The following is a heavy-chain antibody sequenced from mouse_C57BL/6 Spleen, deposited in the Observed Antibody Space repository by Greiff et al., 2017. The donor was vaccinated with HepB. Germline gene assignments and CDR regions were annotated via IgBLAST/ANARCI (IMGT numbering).Heavy chain of an antibody. Sequence: QVQLQQSGAELVKPGASVKLSCKASGYTFTEYTIHWVKQRSGQGLGWIGWFYPGSGSIKYNEKFKDKATLTADKSSSTVYMELSRLTSEDSAVYFCARHEGVWDRAHYYAMDYWGQGTSVTVSS. CDR2: FYPGSGSI. D-gene: IGHD3-3*01. CDR1: GYTFTEYT. CDR3: ARHEGVWDRAHYYAMDY. J-gene: IGHJ4*01. V-gene: IGHV1-62-2*01.